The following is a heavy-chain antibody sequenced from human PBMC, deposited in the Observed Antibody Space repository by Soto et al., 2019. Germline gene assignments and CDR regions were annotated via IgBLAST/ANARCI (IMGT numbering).Heavy chain of an antibody. CDR3: QGPIAIAGSGY. CDR2: ISSSGSYI. J-gene: IGHJ4*02. CDR1: GFGFNTYT. D-gene: IGHD6-19*01. Sequence: EVQVVESGGGLVKPGGSMRLSCVASGFGFNTYTMTWVRQAPGKGLEWVAAISSSGSYIHYAASVKGRFTISRDNAKKTLYLQMNSLRADDTAFYYCQGPIAIAGSGYWGQGTLVSVSS. V-gene: IGHV3-21*01.